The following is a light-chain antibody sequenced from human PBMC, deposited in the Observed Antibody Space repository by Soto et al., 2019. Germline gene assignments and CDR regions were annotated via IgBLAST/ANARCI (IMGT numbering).Light chain of an antibody. V-gene: IGKV1-39*01. CDR2: AAS. CDR3: QHSDSTPYS. J-gene: IGKJ2*03. Sequence: DIQMTQSPSSLSASVGDRVTITCRASQTISLYLNWYQQKPGKAPRLLIFAASILQSGVPSRFSGSGSGTDFTLTITSLLPEDSATYYCQHSDSTPYSFGQGTKLEIK. CDR1: QTISLY.